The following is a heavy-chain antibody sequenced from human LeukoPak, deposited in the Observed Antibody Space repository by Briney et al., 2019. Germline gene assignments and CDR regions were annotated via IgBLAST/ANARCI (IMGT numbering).Heavy chain of an antibody. CDR1: GGSISSGSYY. Sequence: SETLSLTCTVSGGSISSGSYYWSWIRQPAGKGLEWIGRIYTSGSTNYNPSLKSRVTISVDTSKNQFSLKLSSVTAADTAVYYCARESGFWSSYYFDYWGQGTLVTVSS. J-gene: IGHJ4*02. V-gene: IGHV4-61*02. D-gene: IGHD3-3*01. CDR2: IYTSGST. CDR3: ARESGFWSSYYFDY.